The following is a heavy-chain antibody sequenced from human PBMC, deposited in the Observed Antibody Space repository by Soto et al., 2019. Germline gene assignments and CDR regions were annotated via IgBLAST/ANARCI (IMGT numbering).Heavy chain of an antibody. V-gene: IGHV5-51*01. D-gene: IGHD3-3*01. CDR2: IYPGDSDT. CDR3: ARLYYDFWSGYFGGGMDV. CDR1: GYSFTSYW. Sequence: GESLKISCKGSGYSFTSYWTGWVRQMPGKGLEWMGIIYPGDSDTRYSPSFQGQVTISADKSISTAYLQWSSLKASDTAMYYCARLYYDFWSGYFGGGMDVWGQGTTVTVSS. J-gene: IGHJ6*02.